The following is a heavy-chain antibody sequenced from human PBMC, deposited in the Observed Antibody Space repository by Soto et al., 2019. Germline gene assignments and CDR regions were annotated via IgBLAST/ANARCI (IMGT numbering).Heavy chain of an antibody. D-gene: IGHD3-10*02. CDR1: GYTFTSYY. J-gene: IGHJ3*02. CDR3: AIVFGELLTNDAFES. V-gene: IGHV1-46*01. Sequence: ASVKVSCKASGYTFTSYYMHWVRQAPGQGLEWMGIINPSGGSTSYAQKFQGRVTMTRDTSTSTVYMELSSLRSEDTAVYYCAIVFGELLTNDAFESWGQGTMVTVSS. CDR2: INPSGGST.